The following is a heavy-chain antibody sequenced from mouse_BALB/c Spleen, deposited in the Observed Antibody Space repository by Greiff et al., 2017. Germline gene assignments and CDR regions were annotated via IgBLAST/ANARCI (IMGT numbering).Heavy chain of an antibody. Sequence: VQLQQSGAELVKPGASVKLSCTASGFTITDTYMDWVKQRPEQGLEWIGRIDPANGNTKYDPKFQGKATITTDTSSNTAYLQLRSLTSEDTAVCYSAGGGYSFAYWGQGTLVTVSA. J-gene: IGHJ3*01. D-gene: IGHD2-3*01. CDR3: AGGGYSFAY. V-gene: IGHV14-3*02. CDR1: GFTITDTY. CDR2: IDPANGNT.